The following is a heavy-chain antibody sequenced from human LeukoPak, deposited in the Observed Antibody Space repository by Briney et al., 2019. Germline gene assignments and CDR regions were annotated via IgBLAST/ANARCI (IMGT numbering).Heavy chain of an antibody. CDR3: ARDLSAVAVDY. CDR1: GFTFSSYG. D-gene: IGHD6-19*01. V-gene: IGHV3-33*01. Sequence: AGGSLRLSCAASGFTFSSYGMHWVRQAPGKGPEWVAVLWYDGSNKYYADSVKGRFTISRDNSKNTLYLQMNSLRGEDTAVYYCARDLSAVAVDYWGQGTLVTVSS. J-gene: IGHJ4*02. CDR2: LWYDGSNK.